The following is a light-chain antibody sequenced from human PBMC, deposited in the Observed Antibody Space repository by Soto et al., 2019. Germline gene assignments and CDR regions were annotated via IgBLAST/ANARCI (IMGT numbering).Light chain of an antibody. V-gene: IGLV1-40*01. CDR2: GNS. J-gene: IGLJ3*02. CDR1: SSNIGAGYD. CDR3: QSYDSNLSGSGWV. Sequence: QSVLTQPPSVSGAPGQRVTISCTGSSSNIGAGYDVHWYQQLPGTAPKVLIYGNSNRPSGVPDRFSGSKSGTSASLAITGHQAEDEANYYCQSYDSNLSGSGWVFGGGTKVTVL.